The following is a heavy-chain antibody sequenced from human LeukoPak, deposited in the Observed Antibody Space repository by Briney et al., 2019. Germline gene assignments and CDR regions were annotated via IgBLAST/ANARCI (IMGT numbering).Heavy chain of an antibody. V-gene: IGHV4-59*01. J-gene: IGHJ3*02. Sequence: SETLSLTCTVSGGSISSYYWSWIRQPPGKGLEWIGYIYNTGSTDYNPSLKSRVTISVDTSTNQFSLILSTLTAADTAVYYCARCRYSSTYRHSFDIWGHGAMVTVSS. CDR1: GGSISSYY. D-gene: IGHD1-26*01. CDR2: IYNTGST. CDR3: ARCRYSSTYRHSFDI.